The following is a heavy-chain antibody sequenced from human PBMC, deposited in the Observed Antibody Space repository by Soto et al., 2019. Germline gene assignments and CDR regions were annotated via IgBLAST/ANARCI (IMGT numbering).Heavy chain of an antibody. CDR2: IIPIFGTA. J-gene: IGHJ4*02. D-gene: IGHD5-18*01. Sequence: ASVKVSCKASGGTFSSYAISWVRQAPGQGLEWMGGIIPIFGTANYAQKFQGRVTITADESTSTAYMELSSLRSEDTAVYYCARIKRGYSYRALDYWGQGTLVTVSS. CDR1: GGTFSSYA. CDR3: ARIKRGYSYRALDY. V-gene: IGHV1-69*13.